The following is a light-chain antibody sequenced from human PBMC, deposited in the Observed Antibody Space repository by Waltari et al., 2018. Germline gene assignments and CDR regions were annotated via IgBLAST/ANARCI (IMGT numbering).Light chain of an antibody. CDR3: YSTDSTGNDRV. CDR1: ALPKKS. J-gene: IGLJ2*01. Sequence: SSDLTQPPSVSVSPGQTARITCSGAALPKKSAYWYQQKSGQAPVLVIYEDFKRPPGPPERFSGSSSGTMATLTISGAQVADEADYYCYSTDSTGNDRVFGGGTKLTVL. CDR2: EDF. V-gene: IGLV3-10*01.